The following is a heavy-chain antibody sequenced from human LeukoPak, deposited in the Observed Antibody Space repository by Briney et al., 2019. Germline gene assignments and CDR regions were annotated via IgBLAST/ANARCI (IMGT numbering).Heavy chain of an antibody. Sequence: GGSLRLSCAASGFTFSSYSMNWVRQAPGKGLEWVSSISSSSSYIYYADSVKGRFTISRDNAKNSLYLQMNSLRAEDTAVYYCARAHPQCSSTSCYSFDYWGQGTLVTVSS. D-gene: IGHD2-2*01. CDR2: ISSSSSYI. CDR3: ARAHPQCSSTSCYSFDY. J-gene: IGHJ4*02. CDR1: GFTFSSYS. V-gene: IGHV3-21*01.